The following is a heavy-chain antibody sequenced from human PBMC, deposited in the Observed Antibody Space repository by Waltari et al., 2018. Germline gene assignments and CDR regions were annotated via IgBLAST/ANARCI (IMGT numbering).Heavy chain of an antibody. CDR2: INPNSGGT. D-gene: IGHD6-13*01. V-gene: IGHV1-2*06. Sequence: QVQLVQSGAEVKKPGASGKVSCKASGYTFTGYYMHWVRQAPGQGLGWMGRINPNSGGTNYAQKFQGRVTMTRDSSISTAYMELSRLRADDTAGYYCARVSSSWSGFDYWGQGTLVTVSS. CDR1: GYTFTGYY. J-gene: IGHJ4*02. CDR3: ARVSSSWSGFDY.